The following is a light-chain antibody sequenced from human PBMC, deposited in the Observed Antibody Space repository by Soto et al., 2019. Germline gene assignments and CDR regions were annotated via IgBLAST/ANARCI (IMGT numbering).Light chain of an antibody. CDR3: AAWDESLNHPV. CDR1: NSNIASNT. V-gene: IGLV1-44*01. Sequence: QSVLTQPPSASETPGQTVSISCSGSNSNIASNTVNWYQHLPGTAPKLLIFRTNQRPSGVPDRFSGSKSGTSASLAVSGLQSEDEADYYCAAWDESLNHPVFGGGTKVTVL. J-gene: IGLJ2*01. CDR2: RTN.